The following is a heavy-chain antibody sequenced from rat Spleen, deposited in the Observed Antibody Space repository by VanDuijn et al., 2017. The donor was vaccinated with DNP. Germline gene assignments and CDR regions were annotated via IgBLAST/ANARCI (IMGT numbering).Heavy chain of an antibody. V-gene: IGHV5-58*01. CDR2: INTDGSRT. J-gene: IGHJ3*01. CDR1: GFTFSSYW. D-gene: IGHD1-10*01. CDR3: ATHMYNNYMAPNWFAH. Sequence: EVQLVETGGGLVQPGRSLKLSCVASGFTFSSYWMFWVRQAPGKGLEWVASINTDGSRTYYRDSVKGRFTISRDNAKNTLHLQMDRLRSEDTATYFCATHMYNNYMAPNWFAHWGQGTLVTVSS.